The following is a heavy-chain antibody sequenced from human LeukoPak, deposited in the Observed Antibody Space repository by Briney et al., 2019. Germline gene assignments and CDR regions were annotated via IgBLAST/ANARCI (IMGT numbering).Heavy chain of an antibody. CDR3: ASCPEHYGVFRRNYFDY. CDR1: GFTVSSKY. V-gene: IGHV3-66*01. Sequence: GGSLRLSCAASGFTVSSKYMSWVRKAPGKGLEWVSFIYSGGSTYYADSVKGIFTISRDNSKNTLYLQMNRLRAEDTAVYYCASCPEHYGVFRRNYFDYWGQGTLVTVSS. CDR2: IYSGGST. J-gene: IGHJ4*02. D-gene: IGHD4-17*01.